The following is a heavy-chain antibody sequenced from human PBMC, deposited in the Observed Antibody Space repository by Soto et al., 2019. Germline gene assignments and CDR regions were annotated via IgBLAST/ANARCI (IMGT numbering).Heavy chain of an antibody. CDR3: ARGGSSSDNGMDV. J-gene: IGHJ6*02. CDR2: ISSGSLSI. D-gene: IGHD3-16*01. V-gene: IGHV3-48*02. CDR1: GFTFSRYT. Sequence: GGSLRLSCAASGFTFSRYTMNWVRQTPGKGLEWVSYISSGSLSIYYADSVKGRFTVSRDNAKNSLFLQMNSLRDEDTAVYYCARGGSSSDNGMDVWGQGTTVTVSS.